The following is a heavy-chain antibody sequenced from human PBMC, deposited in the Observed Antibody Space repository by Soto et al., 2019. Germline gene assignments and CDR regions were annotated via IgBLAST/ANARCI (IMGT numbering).Heavy chain of an antibody. CDR1: GGSISSYY. V-gene: IGHV4-59*01. D-gene: IGHD5-12*01. Sequence: PSETLSLTCTVSGGSISSYYWSWIRQPPGKGLEWIGYIYYSGSTNYNPSLKSRVTISVDTSKNQFSLKLSSVTAADTAVYYCARGDPKNIVATSGLYFDYWGQGTLVTVSS. CDR3: ARGDPKNIVATSGLYFDY. CDR2: IYYSGST. J-gene: IGHJ4*02.